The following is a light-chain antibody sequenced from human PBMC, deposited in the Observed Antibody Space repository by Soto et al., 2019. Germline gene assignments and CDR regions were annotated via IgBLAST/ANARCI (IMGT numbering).Light chain of an antibody. V-gene: IGLV1-40*01. Sequence: QSVLTQPPSVSGAPGQRVTISCTGSSSTIGAGYDVHWYQQLPGPAPKLLIYGNSNRPSGVPDRFSGSKSGTSASLALTGLQAEDEADYSCQSYDSSLSGYVVFGGGTKVPVL. CDR1: SSTIGAGYD. J-gene: IGLJ2*01. CDR3: QSYDSSLSGYVV. CDR2: GNS.